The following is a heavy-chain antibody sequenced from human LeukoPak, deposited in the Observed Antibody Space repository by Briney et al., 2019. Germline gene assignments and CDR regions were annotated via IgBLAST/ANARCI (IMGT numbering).Heavy chain of an antibody. CDR3: ARMNYISSGWGAPFDY. CDR2: ISYDGSNK. J-gene: IGHJ4*02. V-gene: IGHV3-30-3*01. D-gene: IGHD1-7*01. CDR1: GFTFSSYT. Sequence: GGSLRLSCAASGFTFSSYTMHWVRQAPGKGLEWVAVISYDGSNKYYADSVKGRFTISRDSSKNTLYLQMNSLRGEDTAVYYCARMNYISSGWGAPFDYWGQGTLVTVSS.